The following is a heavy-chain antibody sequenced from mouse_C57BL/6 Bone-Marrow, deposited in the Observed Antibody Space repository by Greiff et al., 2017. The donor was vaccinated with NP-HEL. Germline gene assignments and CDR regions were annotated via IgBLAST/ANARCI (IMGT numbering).Heavy chain of an antibody. CDR1: GYTFTSYW. V-gene: IGHV1-50*01. CDR3: ARSRGY. CDR2: IDPSDSYT. J-gene: IGHJ2*01. Sequence: QVQLQQPGAELVKPGASVKLSCKASGYTFTSYWMQWVKQRPGQGLEWIGEIDPSDSYTNYNQKFKGKATLTVETSSSTAYMQLSSLTSEDSAVYYCARSRGYWGQGTTLTVSS.